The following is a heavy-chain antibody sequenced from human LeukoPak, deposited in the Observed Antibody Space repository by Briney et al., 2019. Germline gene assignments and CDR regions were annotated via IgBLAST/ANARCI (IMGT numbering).Heavy chain of an antibody. CDR3: ARGLAVTDY. CDR1: GGSTSSYY. V-gene: IGHV4-59*01. CDR2: IYYSGST. Sequence: SETLSLTCTVSGGSTSSYYWSWIRQPPGKGLEWIGYIYYSGSTNYNPSLKSRVTISVDTSKNQFSLKLSSVTAADTAVYYCARGLAVTDYWGQGTLVTVSS. D-gene: IGHD2-15*01. J-gene: IGHJ4*02.